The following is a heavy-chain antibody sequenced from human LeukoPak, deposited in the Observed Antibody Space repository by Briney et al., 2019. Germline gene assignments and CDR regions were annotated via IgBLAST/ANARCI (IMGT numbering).Heavy chain of an antibody. CDR1: GFTFSSYA. D-gene: IGHD2-15*01. J-gene: IGHJ4*02. CDR3: AKGSAAAVVDY. CDR2: ISDSGGST. V-gene: IGHV3-23*01. Sequence: GGSLRLSCAASGFTFSSYAMNWVRQAPGKGLEWVSTISDSGGSTYYADSVKGRFTTSRDNSQNTLHLQMNSLRAEDTAVYYYAKGSAAAVVDYWGQGTLVTVSS.